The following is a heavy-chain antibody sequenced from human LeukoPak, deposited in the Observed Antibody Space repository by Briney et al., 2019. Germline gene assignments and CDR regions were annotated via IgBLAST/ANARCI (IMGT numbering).Heavy chain of an antibody. CDR2: ISGSGGST. CDR3: AKLSYYDSSGYLDP. Sequence: GGSLRLSCAASGFTFSSYAMSWVRQAPGKGLEWVSAISGSGGSTYYADSVKGRFTISRDNSKNTLYLQMNSLRAEDTAVCYCAKLSYYDSSGYLDPWGQGTLVTVSS. D-gene: IGHD3-22*01. CDR1: GFTFSSYA. V-gene: IGHV3-23*01. J-gene: IGHJ5*02.